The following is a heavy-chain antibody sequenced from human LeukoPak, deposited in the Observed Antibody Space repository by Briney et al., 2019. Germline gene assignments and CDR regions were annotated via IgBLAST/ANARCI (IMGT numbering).Heavy chain of an antibody. CDR3: AIDSSGYYQRH. D-gene: IGHD3-22*01. J-gene: IGHJ4*02. CDR2: INTNTGNP. V-gene: IGHV7-4-1*02. CDR1: GYTFTSYA. Sequence: ASVKVSCKASGYTFTSYAMNWVRLAPGQGLEWMGWINTNTGNPTYAQGFTGRFVFSLDTSVSTAYLQISSLKAEDTAVYYCAIDSSGYYQRHWGQGTLVTVSS.